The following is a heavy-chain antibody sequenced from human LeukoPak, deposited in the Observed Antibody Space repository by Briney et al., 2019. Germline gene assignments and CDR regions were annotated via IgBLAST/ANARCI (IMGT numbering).Heavy chain of an antibody. Sequence: GGSLRLSCAASGFTFSSYWMSWVRQAPGKGLERVANIKQDGSEKYYVDSVKGRFTISRDNAKNSLYLQMNSLRAEDTAVYYCARDGAGYSSSWYFSKYSTRFDYWGQGILVTVSS. CDR3: ARDGAGYSSSWYFSKYSTRFDY. J-gene: IGHJ4*02. V-gene: IGHV3-7*01. CDR1: GFTFSSYW. CDR2: IKQDGSEK. D-gene: IGHD6-13*01.